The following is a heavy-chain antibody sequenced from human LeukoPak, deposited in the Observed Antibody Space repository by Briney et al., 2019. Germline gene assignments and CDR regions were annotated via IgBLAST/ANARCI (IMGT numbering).Heavy chain of an antibody. V-gene: IGHV3-30*03. CDR2: ISHDGIDK. CDR1: GFTFSTYA. D-gene: IGHD6-25*01. CDR3: SAANGFDF. J-gene: IGHJ4*02. Sequence: GGSLRLSCAASGFTFSTYAMHWVRQAPGKGLEWVAIISHDGIDKYYTDSVKGRFTISRDNSENTMYLQMNSLRAEDTAVYFCSAANGFDFWGQGTLVTVSS.